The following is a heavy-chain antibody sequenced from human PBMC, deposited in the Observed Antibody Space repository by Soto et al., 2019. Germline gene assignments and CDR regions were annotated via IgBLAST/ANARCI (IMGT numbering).Heavy chain of an antibody. CDR3: ARADHVPVSYSSSWYASGMDV. CDR2: IWYDGSNK. D-gene: IGHD6-13*01. Sequence: QVQLVESGGGVVQPGRSLRLSCAASGFTFSSYGMHWVRQAPGKGLEWVAVIWYDGSNKYYADSVKGRFTISRDNSKNTLYLPMNSLRAEDTAVYYCARADHVPVSYSSSWYASGMDVWGQGTTVAVSS. J-gene: IGHJ6*02. V-gene: IGHV3-33*01. CDR1: GFTFSSYG.